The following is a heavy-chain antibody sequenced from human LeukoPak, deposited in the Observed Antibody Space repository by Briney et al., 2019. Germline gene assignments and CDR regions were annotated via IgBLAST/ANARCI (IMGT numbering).Heavy chain of an antibody. Sequence: PGGSLRLSCAASGFTFSYYYMGWIRQAPGKGLEWVSYISSSGDVIHYADSVKGRFTISRDNAKNSLYLQMNSLRAEDTAVYYCARMTNHYYYMDVWGKGTTVTVSS. V-gene: IGHV3-11*04. CDR1: GFTFSYYY. D-gene: IGHD1-14*01. CDR2: ISSSGDVI. CDR3: ARMTNHYYYMDV. J-gene: IGHJ6*03.